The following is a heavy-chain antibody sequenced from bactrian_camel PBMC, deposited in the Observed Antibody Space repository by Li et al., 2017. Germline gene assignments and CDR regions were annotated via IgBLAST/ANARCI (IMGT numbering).Heavy chain of an antibody. CDR3: ATDSSLYWYDSFGH. Sequence: DVQLVESGGDLVQPGGSLRLSCAASGFTFSNYYMSWVRQAPGKGLEWVAQIAYDGWVSRYHDSAKGRFTISRDNAKNTVYLQMNSLKSEDTALYYCATDSSLYWYDSFGHWGQGTQVTVS. J-gene: IGHJ6*01. CDR1: GFTFSNYY. CDR2: IAYDGWVS. D-gene: IGHD6*01. V-gene: IGHV3S40*01.